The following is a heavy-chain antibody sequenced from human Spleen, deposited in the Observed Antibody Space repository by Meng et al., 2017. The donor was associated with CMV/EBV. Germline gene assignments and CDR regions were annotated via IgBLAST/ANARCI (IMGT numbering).Heavy chain of an antibody. D-gene: IGHD2-2*02. Sequence: ASVKVSCKASGYTFTDYYIHWVRQAPGQGLEWMGWIIPNSGGTNYARNFQGRVTMTRDTSISTAYMELSRLRSDDTAVYYCARVGDIAVLPAAIPTFDSWGQGTLVTVSS. CDR2: IIPNSGGT. CDR1: GYTFTDYY. J-gene: IGHJ4*02. CDR3: ARVGDIAVLPAAIPTFDS. V-gene: IGHV1-2*02.